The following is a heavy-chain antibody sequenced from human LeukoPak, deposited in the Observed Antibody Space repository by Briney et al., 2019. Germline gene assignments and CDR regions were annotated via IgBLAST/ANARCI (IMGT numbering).Heavy chain of an antibody. CDR2: IYYSGTT. V-gene: IGHV4-39*01. D-gene: IGHD2-2*01. CDR1: GASISSNTYY. J-gene: IGHJ4*02. Sequence: SETLSLTCTVSGASISSNTYYWGWIRQPPGKGLEWIGSIYYSGTTYYNPSLRSRVTISVDTSKNQFSLKLNSVTAADTTVYYCARHGGPRRSSFQLPLDYWGQGTLVTVSS. CDR3: ARHGGPRRSSFQLPLDY.